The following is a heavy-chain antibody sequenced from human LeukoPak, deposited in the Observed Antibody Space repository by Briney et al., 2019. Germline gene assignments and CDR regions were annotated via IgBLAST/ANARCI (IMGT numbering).Heavy chain of an antibody. V-gene: IGHV3-48*03. Sequence: PGGSLRLSCAASGFTFSSYEMNWVRQAPGKGLEWVSYISSSGSTIYYADSVKGQFTISRDDAKNSLYLQMSSLRAEDTAVYYCARDLVAVAHFDSWGQGTLVTVSS. CDR1: GFTFSSYE. D-gene: IGHD6-19*01. J-gene: IGHJ4*02. CDR3: ARDLVAVAHFDS. CDR2: ISSSGSTI.